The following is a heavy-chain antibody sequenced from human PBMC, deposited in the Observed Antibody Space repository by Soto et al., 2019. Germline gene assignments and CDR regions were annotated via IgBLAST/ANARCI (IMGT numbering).Heavy chain of an antibody. CDR3: ARDMTRTVVPYFDF. CDR2: IIPISGAA. V-gene: IGHV1-69*06. CDR1: GGSFSTYA. J-gene: IGHJ4*02. D-gene: IGHD1-7*01. Sequence: QVQLVQSGAEVKKPGSSVRVSCKASGGSFSTYAFSWVRQAPGHGLEWMGGIIPISGAANYAQKFQGRVTITADKSTSTSYMELSSLRSEDTAVYYCARDMTRTVVPYFDFWGQGTLVTVSS.